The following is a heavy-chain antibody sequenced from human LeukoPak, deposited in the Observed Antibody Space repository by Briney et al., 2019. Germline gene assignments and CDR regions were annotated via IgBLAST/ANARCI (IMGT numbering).Heavy chain of an antibody. J-gene: IGHJ3*01. D-gene: IGHD3-16*01. CDR3: ARRLGEVMAAATPPRDVFDV. Sequence: GRSLRLSCTASGFTFGDYAMSWVRQAPGKGLEWVSYISSSSSTIYYADSVRGRFTISRDNAKNSLYLQMNSLRADDTAIYCCARRLGEVMAAATPPRDVFDVWGQGTMVTVSS. CDR1: GFTFGDYA. V-gene: IGHV3-48*03. CDR2: ISSSSSTI.